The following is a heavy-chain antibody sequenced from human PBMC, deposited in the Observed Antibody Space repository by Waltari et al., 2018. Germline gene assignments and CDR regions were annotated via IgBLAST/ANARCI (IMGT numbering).Heavy chain of an antibody. CDR1: GGTFSSYE. Sequence: QVHLVQSGAEVKKPGSSVRVSCKASGGTFSSYEFNWVRQAPGQGLEWMGGIIPIFGTPIYAQKFQGRVTITADTSTTTAYMELSSLRFEDTAVYYCAILKLLVGTSVMDVWGKGTTVTVSS. CDR3: AILKLLVGTSVMDV. D-gene: IGHD1-26*01. CDR2: IIPIFGTP. V-gene: IGHV1-69*14. J-gene: IGHJ6*03.